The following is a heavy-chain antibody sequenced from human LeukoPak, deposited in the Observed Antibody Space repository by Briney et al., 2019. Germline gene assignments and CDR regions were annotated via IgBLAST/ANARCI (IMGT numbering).Heavy chain of an antibody. CDR3: VRGDRRYFDWLSESNDAFDI. Sequence: PSETLSLTCTVSGGSISRGDYYWSWIRQPAGKGLEWIGRIYTSGSTNYNPSLKSRVTMSVDTSKNQFSLKLSSVTAADTAVYYCVRGDRRYFDWLSESNDAFDIWGQGTMVTVSS. D-gene: IGHD3-9*01. J-gene: IGHJ3*02. CDR1: GGSISRGDYY. V-gene: IGHV4-61*02. CDR2: IYTSGST.